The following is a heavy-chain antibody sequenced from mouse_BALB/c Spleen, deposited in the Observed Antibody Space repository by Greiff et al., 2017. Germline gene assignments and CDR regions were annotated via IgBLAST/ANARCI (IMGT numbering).Heavy chain of an antibody. Sequence: VQLQQSGAELVRPGVSVKISCKGSGYTFTDYAMHWVKQSHAKSLEWIGVISTYYGDASYNQKFKGKATMTVDKSSSTAYMELARLTSEDSAIYYCARGRVGGDYFDYWGQGTTLTVSS. CDR3: ARGRVGGDYFDY. CDR1: GYTFTDYA. D-gene: IGHD1-1*02. CDR2: ISTYYGDA. V-gene: IGHV1S137*01. J-gene: IGHJ2*01.